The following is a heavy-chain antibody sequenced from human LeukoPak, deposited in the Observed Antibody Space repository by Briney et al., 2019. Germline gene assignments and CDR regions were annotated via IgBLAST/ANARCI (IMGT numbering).Heavy chain of an antibody. CDR1: GYTFTGYY. D-gene: IGHD1-26*01. CDR2: INPNSGGT. V-gene: IGHV1-2*06. CDR3: ARVTGGELPDRDDAFDI. Sequence: ASVKVSCKASGYTFTGYYIHWVRQSPGQGLEWMGRINPNSGGTNYAQKFQCRVTMTSDTSISTAYMELSRLRSDDTAVYYCARVTGGELPDRDDAFDIWGQGTMVTVSS. J-gene: IGHJ3*02.